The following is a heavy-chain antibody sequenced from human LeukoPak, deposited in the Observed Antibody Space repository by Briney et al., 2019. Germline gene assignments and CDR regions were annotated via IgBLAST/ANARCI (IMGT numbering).Heavy chain of an antibody. CDR2: INHSGNA. CDR1: GGSFSGYY. CDR3: ARDASPSYGGNGMYYFDY. J-gene: IGHJ4*02. Sequence: SETLSLTCAVSGGSFSGYYWTWIRQPPGKGLEWIGEINHSGNANYNPSLKSRVTISLDMSENHFSLKLTSVTAADTAVYYCARDASPSYGGNGMYYFDYWGQGTLVTVSS. D-gene: IGHD4-17*01. V-gene: IGHV4-34*01.